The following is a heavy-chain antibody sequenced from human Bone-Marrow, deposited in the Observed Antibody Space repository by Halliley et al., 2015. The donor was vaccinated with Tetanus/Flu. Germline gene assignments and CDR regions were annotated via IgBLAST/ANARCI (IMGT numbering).Heavy chain of an antibody. V-gene: IGHV4-59*09. J-gene: IGHJ5*02. CDR2: ISYFGGT. CDR3: AKGRGEYQLLYGVRSWFDP. Sequence: ISYFGGTNYNPSLKSRVTMSIDPSKNQFSLRLSSVTAADTALYYCAKGRGEYQLLYGVRSWFDPWGQGTLVAVSS. D-gene: IGHD2-2*02.